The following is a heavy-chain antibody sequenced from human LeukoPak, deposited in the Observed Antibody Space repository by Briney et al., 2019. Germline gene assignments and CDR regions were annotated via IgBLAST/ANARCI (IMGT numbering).Heavy chain of an antibody. CDR1: GFTFDTYW. V-gene: IGHV3-74*01. D-gene: IGHD3-10*01. Sequence: GGSLRLSCADAGFTFDTYWMHWVPQAPGKGLVWVSRIRSDGSSTSYADSVRGRFTISRDNAKNTLYLQMNSLRAEDTAVYYCAGVLGVRDLAYFDYWGHGTLVTVSS. CDR3: AGVLGVRDLAYFDY. J-gene: IGHJ4*01. CDR2: IRSDGSST.